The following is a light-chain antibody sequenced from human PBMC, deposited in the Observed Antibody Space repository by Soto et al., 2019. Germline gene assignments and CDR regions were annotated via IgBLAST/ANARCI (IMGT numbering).Light chain of an antibody. CDR1: QSVSSN. Sequence: EIVMTQSPATLSVSPGERATLSCRASQSVSSNLAWYQQKPGQAPRLLIYGASTRATGIPARFSGSGSGTEFTLTISSLQSEDFAVYYCQQYNNWRWITFGQGTRLEIK. CDR2: GAS. J-gene: IGKJ5*01. V-gene: IGKV3D-15*01. CDR3: QQYNNWRWIT.